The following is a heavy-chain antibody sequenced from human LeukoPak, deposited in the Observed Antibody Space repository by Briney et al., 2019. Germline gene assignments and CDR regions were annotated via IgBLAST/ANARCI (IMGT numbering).Heavy chain of an antibody. CDR2: ISVSGDNT. V-gene: IGHV3-23*01. D-gene: IGHD6-19*01. CDR3: AKILSGGCYDY. Sequence: PGGSLRLSCAASGFTFSSYAMSWVRQAPGKGLEWVSTISVSGDNTYYADSVKGRFTISRDNSKNTLYLQMNSLRAEDTAVYYCAKILSGGCYDYWGQGTLVTVSS. J-gene: IGHJ4*02. CDR1: GFTFSSYA.